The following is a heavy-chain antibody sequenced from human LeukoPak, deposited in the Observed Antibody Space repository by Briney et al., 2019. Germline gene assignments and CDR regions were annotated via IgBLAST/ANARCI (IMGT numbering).Heavy chain of an antibody. CDR2: LTGDATTT. Sequence: PGGSLRLSCAASGFTFSTHGMHWVRQAPGKGLEWVSGLTGDATTTFYSDSVNGRFTVSRDNAKNSVYLLMNSLRAEDTAVYYCAVLGITMIGGVWGKGTTVTISS. D-gene: IGHD3-10*02. CDR3: AVLGITMIGGV. J-gene: IGHJ6*04. V-gene: IGHV3-23*01. CDR1: GFTFSTHG.